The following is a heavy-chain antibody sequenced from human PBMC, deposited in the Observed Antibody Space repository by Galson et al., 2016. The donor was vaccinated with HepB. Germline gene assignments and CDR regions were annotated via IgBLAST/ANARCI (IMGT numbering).Heavy chain of an antibody. CDR2: IYWDDDK. CDR3: AHSLSTVGGFDP. Sequence: PALVKPTQTLTLTCTFSGFSLSPSEVAVGWIRQPPGKALEWLALIYWDDDKRYNASLKSRLTVNKDTSKNQVALKMTNMDPVDTGTYYCAHSLSTVGGFDPWGQGTPVTVSS. J-gene: IGHJ5*02. CDR1: GFSLSPSEVA. V-gene: IGHV2-5*02. D-gene: IGHD1-26*01.